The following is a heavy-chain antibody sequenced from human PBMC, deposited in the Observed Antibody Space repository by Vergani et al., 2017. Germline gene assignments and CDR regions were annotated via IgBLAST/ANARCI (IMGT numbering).Heavy chain of an antibody. Sequence: QVQLQESGPGLVKPSQTLSLTCTVSGGSISSGSYYWSWIRQPAGKGLEWIGRIYTSGSTNYNPSLKSRVTMSVDTSKNQFSLKLSSVTAADTAVYYCARGEYQQLETSYYYYYMDVWGKGTTVTVSS. CDR3: ARGEYQQLETSYYYYYMDV. J-gene: IGHJ6*03. V-gene: IGHV4-61*02. CDR2: IYTSGST. D-gene: IGHD6-13*01. CDR1: GGSISSGSYY.